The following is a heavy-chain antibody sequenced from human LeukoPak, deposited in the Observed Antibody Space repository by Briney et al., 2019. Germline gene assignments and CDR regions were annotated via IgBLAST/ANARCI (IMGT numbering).Heavy chain of an antibody. J-gene: IGHJ6*02. CDR2: IYYTGST. V-gene: IGHV4-59*08. Sequence: SETLSLTCTVSGGSISSYYWSWIRQPPGKGLECIGYIYYTGSTNYNPSLTSRVTISADTSENQFFLRLTSVTAADTAVYYCARHRSPYYYGMDVWGQGATVTVSS. CDR1: GGSISSYY. CDR3: ARHRSPYYYGMDV.